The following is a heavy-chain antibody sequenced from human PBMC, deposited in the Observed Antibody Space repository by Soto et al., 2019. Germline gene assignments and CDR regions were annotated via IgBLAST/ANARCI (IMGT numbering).Heavy chain of an antibody. CDR3: AKDLHWYGMDV. D-gene: IGHD1-1*01. J-gene: IGHJ6*02. V-gene: IGHV3-23*01. Sequence: EVQLLESGGGLVQPGESLRLSCAASGFTFGSYFMNWVRQAPGKGPEWVSDINKDGGRTHYADSVRGRFTISRDNSRNQLDLQMNRLRAEDTALYYWAKDLHWYGMDVWGQGTTVTVSS. CDR2: INKDGGRT. CDR1: GFTFGSYF.